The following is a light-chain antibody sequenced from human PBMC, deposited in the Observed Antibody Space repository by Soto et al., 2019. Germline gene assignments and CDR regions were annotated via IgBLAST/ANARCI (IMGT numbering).Light chain of an antibody. CDR2: GAS. Sequence: EIVLTQCPGALSLCTGDRATLSSRDCQSVSSSFLAWYQKKVGQAPRLLIYGASTRATGIPARFSGSGSGTAFSLTIISLQSADFTAYDCKQYKAWPPCTVGQGTRLEIK. CDR3: KQYKAWPPCT. J-gene: IGKJ5*01. V-gene: IGKV3-15*01. CDR1: QSVSSSF.